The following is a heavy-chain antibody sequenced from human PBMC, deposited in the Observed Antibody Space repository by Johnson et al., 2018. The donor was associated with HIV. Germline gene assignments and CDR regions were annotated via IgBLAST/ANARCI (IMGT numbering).Heavy chain of an antibody. CDR3: MLRTHAEKAFDI. CDR1: GFTFSSYA. V-gene: IGHV3-66*01. J-gene: IGHJ3*02. CDR2: IYSVGST. Sequence: VQLVESGGGLVPPGGSLRLSCAASGFTFSSYAMSWVRQAPGKGLEWVSVIYSVGSTYYADSVKGRFTISRDNSKNTLYLQMNSLRAEDTAVYYCMLRTHAEKAFDIWGQGTMVTVSS. D-gene: IGHD2-8*01.